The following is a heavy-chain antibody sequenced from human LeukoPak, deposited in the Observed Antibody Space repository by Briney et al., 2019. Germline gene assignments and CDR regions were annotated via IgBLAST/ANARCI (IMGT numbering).Heavy chain of an antibody. V-gene: IGHV1-8*02. CDR1: GYTFTSYA. D-gene: IGHD3-22*01. Sequence: ASVKVSCKASGYTFTSYAMNWVRQAPGQGLERMGWMNPNSGNTGYAQKFQGRVTMTRNTSISTAYMELSSLRSEDTAVYYCARGRKIYYYDSSGLDYWGQGTLVTVSS. J-gene: IGHJ4*02. CDR2: MNPNSGNT. CDR3: ARGRKIYYYDSSGLDY.